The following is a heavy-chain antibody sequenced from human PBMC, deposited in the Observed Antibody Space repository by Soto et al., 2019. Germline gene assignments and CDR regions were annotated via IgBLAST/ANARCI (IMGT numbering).Heavy chain of an antibody. J-gene: IGHJ4*02. D-gene: IGHD3-22*01. Sequence: GGSLRLSCAASGFTFSDYYMSWIRQAPGKGLEWVSYISSSSSYTNYADSVKGRFTISRDNAKNSLYLQMNSLRAEDTAVYYCARGYYGSSGYSDYWGQGTLVTVSS. CDR1: GFTFSDYY. CDR2: ISSSSSYT. V-gene: IGHV3-11*06. CDR3: ARGYYGSSGYSDY.